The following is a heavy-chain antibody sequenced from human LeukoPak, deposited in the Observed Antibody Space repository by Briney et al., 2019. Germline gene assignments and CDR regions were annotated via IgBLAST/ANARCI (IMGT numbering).Heavy chain of an antibody. CDR2: IYHSGST. J-gene: IGHJ1*01. D-gene: IGHD2-21*01. CDR3: ASIVVAGGYFQY. V-gene: IGHV4-30-2*01. CDR1: GGSISSGGYS. Sequence: SETLSLTYAVSGGSISSGGYSWSWIRQPPGKGLEWIGYIYHSGSTYYNPSLKSRVTISVDRSKNQFSLKLSSVTAADTAVYYCASIVVAGGYFQYWGQGTLVTVSS.